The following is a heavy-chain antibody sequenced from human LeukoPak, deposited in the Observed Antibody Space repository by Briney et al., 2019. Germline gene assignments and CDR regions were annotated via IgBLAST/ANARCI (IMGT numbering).Heavy chain of an antibody. J-gene: IGHJ4*02. CDR3: ASRVVVVAATTEILDY. D-gene: IGHD2-15*01. CDR1: GFTVSSNY. Sequence: GGSLRLSCAASGFTVSSNYMSWVRQAPGKGLEWVSVIYSGGSTYYADSVKGRFTISRDNSKNTLYLQMNSLRAEDTAVYYCASRVVVVAATTEILDYWGQGTLVTVSS. CDR2: IYSGGST. V-gene: IGHV3-66*01.